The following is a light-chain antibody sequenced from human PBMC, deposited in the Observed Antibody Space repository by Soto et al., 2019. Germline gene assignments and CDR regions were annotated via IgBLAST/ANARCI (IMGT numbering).Light chain of an antibody. CDR3: QQYNKRPYT. V-gene: IGKV3-15*01. Sequence: EIVMTQSPATLSVSPGERVTLSCRASQSVNSNLAWYQQKPGQAPRLLMSGSSTRATGIPARFSGSGSGTDFTLSISSLQSEDFAVYYCQQYNKRPYTFGQGTKLEI. CDR2: GSS. CDR1: QSVNSN. J-gene: IGKJ2*01.